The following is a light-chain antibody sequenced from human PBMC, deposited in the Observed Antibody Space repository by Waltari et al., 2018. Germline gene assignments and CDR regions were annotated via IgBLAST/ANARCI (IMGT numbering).Light chain of an antibody. Sequence: DIQMTQSPSTLSASVGDRVTITCRASQGISSWLAWYQQKPGKAPKLLIYDASSLESGVPSRFSGSGSGTAFTLTISSLQPDDFATYYCQQYNSYSGTFGQGTKLEIK. V-gene: IGKV1-5*01. CDR3: QQYNSYSGT. J-gene: IGKJ2*01. CDR1: QGISSW. CDR2: DAS.